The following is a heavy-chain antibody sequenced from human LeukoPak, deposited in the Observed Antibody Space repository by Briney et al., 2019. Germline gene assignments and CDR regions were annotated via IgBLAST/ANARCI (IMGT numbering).Heavy chain of an antibody. V-gene: IGHV1-2*06. D-gene: IGHD6-13*01. Sequence: ASVKVSGKASGYTFTGYYMHWVRQAPGQGLEWMGRINPNSGGTNYAQKFQGRVTMTRDTSISTAYMELSRLRSDDTAVYYCARGRRDSSSWYWAFDIWGQGTMVTVSS. CDR1: GYTFTGYY. J-gene: IGHJ3*02. CDR2: INPNSGGT. CDR3: ARGRRDSSSWYWAFDI.